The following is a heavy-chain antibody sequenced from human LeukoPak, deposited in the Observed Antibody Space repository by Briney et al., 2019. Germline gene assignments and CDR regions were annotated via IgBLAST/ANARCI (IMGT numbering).Heavy chain of an antibody. CDR1: GGSISRYY. Sequence: SETLSLTCSVSGGSISRYYWSWIRQPPGKGLEWIGYIYYSGSTNYNPSLKSRVTISVDTSKNQFSLKLSSVTAADTAVYYCARLDRLDGYVFDYWGQGTLVTVSS. D-gene: IGHD5-24*01. J-gene: IGHJ4*02. CDR3: ARLDRLDGYVFDY. V-gene: IGHV4-59*08. CDR2: IYYSGST.